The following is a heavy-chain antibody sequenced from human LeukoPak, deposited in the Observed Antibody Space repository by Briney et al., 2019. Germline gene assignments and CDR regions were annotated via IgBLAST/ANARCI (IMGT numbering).Heavy chain of an antibody. CDR2: ISGSGGST. CDR1: GFTFSSYA. Sequence: GGSLRLSCAASGFTFSSYAMSWVRQAPGKGLEWVSSISGSGGSTHYADSVKGRFTISRDNSKNTVYLQMNSLRAEDTAVYYCAKVDPSWGYYDSSGSSYGMDVWGQGTTVTVSS. CDR3: AKVDPSWGYYDSSGSSYGMDV. V-gene: IGHV3-23*01. J-gene: IGHJ6*02. D-gene: IGHD3-22*01.